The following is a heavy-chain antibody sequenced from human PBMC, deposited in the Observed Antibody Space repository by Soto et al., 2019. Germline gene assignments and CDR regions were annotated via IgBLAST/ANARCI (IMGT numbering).Heavy chain of an antibody. Sequence: ASVKVSCKASGYTFTSYDINWVRQATGQGLEWMGWMNPNSGNTGYAQKFQGRVTMTRNTSISTAYMELSSLRSEDTAVYYCARKAYYDFWSDYYADYYYYYYMDVWGKGTTVTVSS. CDR2: MNPNSGNT. V-gene: IGHV1-8*01. CDR1: GYTFTSYD. D-gene: IGHD3-3*01. CDR3: ARKAYYDFWSDYYADYYYYYYMDV. J-gene: IGHJ6*03.